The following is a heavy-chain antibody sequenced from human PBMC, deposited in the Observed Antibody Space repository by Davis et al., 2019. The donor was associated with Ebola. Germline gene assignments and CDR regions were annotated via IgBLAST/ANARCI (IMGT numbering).Heavy chain of an antibody. D-gene: IGHD3-3*01. CDR3: AREVGVVVRFDP. J-gene: IGHJ5*02. CDR1: GGSISSSSYY. CDR2: IYHSGST. Sequence: MPSETLSLTCTVSGGSISSSSYYWGWIRQPPGKGLEWIGSIYHSGSTYYNPSLKSRVTISVDTSKNQFSLKLTSVTAADTAVYYCAREVGVVVRFDPWGQGTLVTVSS. V-gene: IGHV4-39*02.